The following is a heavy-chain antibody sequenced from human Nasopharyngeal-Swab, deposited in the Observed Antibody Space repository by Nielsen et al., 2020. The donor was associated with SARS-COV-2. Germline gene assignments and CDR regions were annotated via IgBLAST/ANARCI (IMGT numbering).Heavy chain of an antibody. CDR3: ARAFWSGYYTYYYYYYMDV. CDR1: GGSFSGYY. CDR2: INHSGST. D-gene: IGHD3-3*01. V-gene: IGHV4-34*01. Sequence: ESLKISCAVYGGSFSGYYWSWIRQPPGKGLEWIGEINHSGSTNYNPSLKSRVTISVDTSKNQFSLKLSSVTAADTAVYYCARAFWSGYYTYYYYYYMDVWCKGTTVTVSS. J-gene: IGHJ6*03.